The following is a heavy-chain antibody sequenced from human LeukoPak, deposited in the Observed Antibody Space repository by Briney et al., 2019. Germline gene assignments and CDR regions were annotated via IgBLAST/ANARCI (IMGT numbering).Heavy chain of an antibody. J-gene: IGHJ6*02. V-gene: IGHV3-23*01. CDR3: ASGYPNGPRVDV. CDR1: GFTFSNYA. D-gene: IGHD6-13*01. CDR2: ITGSGDST. Sequence: GGSLRLSCAASGFTFSNYAMNWVRQAPGKGLEWVSAITGSGDSTYYADSVKGRFTISRDNSKNTLYLQMNSLRAEDTAVYYCASGYPNGPRVDVGAKGPRSPSP.